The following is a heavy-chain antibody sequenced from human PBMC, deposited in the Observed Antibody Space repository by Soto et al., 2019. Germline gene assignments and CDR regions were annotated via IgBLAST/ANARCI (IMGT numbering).Heavy chain of an antibody. CDR2: IDPSDSYT. D-gene: IGHD1-26*01. CDR3: AIQEWEDYYYYGMDV. Sequence: PGESLKISCKGSGYSFTSYWISWVRQMPGKGLEWMGRIDPSDSYTNYSPSFQGHVTISADKSISTAYLQWSSLKASDTAMYYCAIQEWEDYYYYGMDVWGQGTTVTVSS. CDR1: GYSFTSYW. V-gene: IGHV5-10-1*01. J-gene: IGHJ6*02.